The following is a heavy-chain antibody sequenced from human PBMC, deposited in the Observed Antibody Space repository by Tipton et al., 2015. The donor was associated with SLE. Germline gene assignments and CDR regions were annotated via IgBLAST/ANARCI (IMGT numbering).Heavy chain of an antibody. D-gene: IGHD3-16*01. V-gene: IGHV1-69*05. J-gene: IGHJ3*02. CDR1: GGTFSSYA. CDR2: IIPIFGTA. CDR3: ARHVVWRADDAFDI. Sequence: QSGPEVKKPGASVKVSCKASGGTFSSYAISWVRQAPGQGLEWMGGIIPIFGTANYAQKFQGRVTITTDESTNTAYMELSSLRSEDTAVYYCARHVVWRADDAFDIWGQGTMVTVSS.